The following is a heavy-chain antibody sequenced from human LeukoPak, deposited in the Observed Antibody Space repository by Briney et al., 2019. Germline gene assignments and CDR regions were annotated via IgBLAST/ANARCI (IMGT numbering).Heavy chain of an antibody. CDR2: IYSDGTT. J-gene: IGHJ6*03. V-gene: IGHV3-53*01. CDR3: VVGGDYYYYMDV. Sequence: GGSLRLSCAVAGVKVSSKYFSWVRQAPGMGLQWVSVIYSDGTTNYAHSVQGRFTISRDSSKKHLYLQMSRLTVEDTAVYYCVVGGDYYYYMDVWGKGTTVSVSS. D-gene: IGHD3-16*01. CDR1: GVKVSSKY.